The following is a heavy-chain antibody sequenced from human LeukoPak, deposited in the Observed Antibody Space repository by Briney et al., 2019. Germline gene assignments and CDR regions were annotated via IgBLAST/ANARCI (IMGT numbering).Heavy chain of an antibody. CDR2: IYPGDSDT. V-gene: IGHV5-51*01. J-gene: IGHJ3*02. CDR1: GYSFTSYW. D-gene: IGHD5-24*01. Sequence: GESLKISCKGSGYSFTSYWIGWVRQMPGKGLEWMGIIYPGDSDTRYSPSFQGQVTISADKSISTAYLQWSSLKASDTAMYYCATSGRRDGYNYCDAFDIWGQGTMVTVSS. CDR3: ATSGRRDGYNYCDAFDI.